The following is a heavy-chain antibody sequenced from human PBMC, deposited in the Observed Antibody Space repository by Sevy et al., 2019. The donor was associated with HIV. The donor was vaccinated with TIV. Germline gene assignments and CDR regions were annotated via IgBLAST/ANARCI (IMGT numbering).Heavy chain of an antibody. Sequence: GGSLRLSCVASGFTFSSYAMSWVRQAPGKGLEWVSAISGSGGSTYYADSVKGRFTISRDNSKNTLYLQMNSLRAEDTSVYYCANLPFMTTYPNAKTYYMDVWGKGTTVTVSS. CDR3: ANLPFMTTYPNAKTYYMDV. D-gene: IGHD4-17*01. J-gene: IGHJ6*03. V-gene: IGHV3-23*01. CDR2: ISGSGGST. CDR1: GFTFSSYA.